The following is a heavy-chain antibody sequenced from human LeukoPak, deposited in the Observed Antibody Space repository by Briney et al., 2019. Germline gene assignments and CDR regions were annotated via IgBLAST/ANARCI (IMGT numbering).Heavy chain of an antibody. CDR2: IIPILGIA. D-gene: IGHD3-16*01. Sequence: ASVKVSCKASGGTFSSYAISWVRQAPGQGLEWMGRIIPILGIANYAQKFQGRVTITADKSTSTAYMELSSLRSEDTAVYYCARGRPIMITFGGVKGRFDPWGQGTLVTVSS. CDR1: GGTFSSYA. V-gene: IGHV1-69*04. J-gene: IGHJ5*02. CDR3: ARGRPIMITFGGVKGRFDP.